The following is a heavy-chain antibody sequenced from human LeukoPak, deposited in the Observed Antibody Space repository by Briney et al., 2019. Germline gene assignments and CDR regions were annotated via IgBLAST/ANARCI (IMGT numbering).Heavy chain of an antibody. J-gene: IGHJ3*02. Sequence: SETLSLTCTVSGGSISSYYWSWIRQPAGKGLEWIGRIYSSGSTNYNPSLKSRVTMSADTSKNQFSLKLSSVTAADTAVYYCAREKARYCGGSCYGTWAFDIWGQGTMVTVSS. CDR3: AREKARYCGGSCYGTWAFDI. CDR1: GGSISSYY. D-gene: IGHD2-21*02. CDR2: IYSSGST. V-gene: IGHV4-4*07.